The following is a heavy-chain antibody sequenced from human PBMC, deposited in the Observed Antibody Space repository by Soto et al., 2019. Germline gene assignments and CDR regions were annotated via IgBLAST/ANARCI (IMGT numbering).Heavy chain of an antibody. D-gene: IGHD3-16*01. Sequence: SLRLSCAASGFTVSSNYMSWVRQAPGKGLEWVSVIYSGGSTYYADSVKGRFTISRDNSKNTLYLQMNSLRAEDTAVYYCAREISYVSGGHLYYGMDVLGQGTAVTVSS. CDR2: IYSGGST. CDR3: AREISYVSGGHLYYGMDV. V-gene: IGHV3-53*01. CDR1: GFTVSSNY. J-gene: IGHJ6*02.